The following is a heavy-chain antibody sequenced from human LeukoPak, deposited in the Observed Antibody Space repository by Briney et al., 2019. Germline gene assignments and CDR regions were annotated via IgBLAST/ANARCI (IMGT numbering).Heavy chain of an antibody. V-gene: IGHV1-2*06. CDR2: INPNSGGT. Sequence: ASVKVSCKASGYTFTGYYMHWVRQAPGQGLEWMGRINPNSGGTNYAQKFQGRVTMTRDTSISTAYMELSRLRSDDTAMYYCARAAGPRWELLSEAGNYFDYWGQGTLVTVSS. CDR1: GYTFTGYY. CDR3: ARAAGPRWELLSEAGNYFDY. J-gene: IGHJ4*02. D-gene: IGHD1-26*01.